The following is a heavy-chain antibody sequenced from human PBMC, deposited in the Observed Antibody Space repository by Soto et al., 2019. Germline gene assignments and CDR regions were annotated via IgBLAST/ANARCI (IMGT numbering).Heavy chain of an antibody. D-gene: IGHD1-1*01. CDR2: IDPSDSYI. CDR1: GYKFTNYW. V-gene: IGHV5-10-1*01. Sequence: PGESLKISCKGSGYKFTNYWLSWVRQTPGKGLEWMGRIDPSDSYINYSPPFRGHVTISIDESISTAHLQWSSLKASDTATYYCAIVTAETAYHYFDFWGQGTLVTVSS. J-gene: IGHJ4*02. CDR3: AIVTAETAYHYFDF.